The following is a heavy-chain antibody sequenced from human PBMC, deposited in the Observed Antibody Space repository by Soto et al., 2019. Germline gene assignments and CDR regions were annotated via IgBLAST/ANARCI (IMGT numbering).Heavy chain of an antibody. D-gene: IGHD6-13*01. CDR3: ARPSIAAAAVYYYYGMDV. J-gene: IGHJ6*02. CDR2: IWYDGSNK. V-gene: IGHV3-33*01. CDR1: GFTFSSYG. Sequence: GGSLILSCAASGFTFSSYGMHWVRQAPGKGLEWVAVIWYDGSNKYYADSVKGRFTISRDNSKNTLYLQMNSLRAEDTAVYYCARPSIAAAAVYYYYGMDVWGQGTTVTVSS.